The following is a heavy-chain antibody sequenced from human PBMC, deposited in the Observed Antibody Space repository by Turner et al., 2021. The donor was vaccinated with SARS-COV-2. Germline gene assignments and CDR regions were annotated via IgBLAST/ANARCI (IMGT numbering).Heavy chain of an antibody. J-gene: IGHJ4*01. CDR2: IRGSGSGT. CDR1: GFTVRSDT. V-gene: IGHV3-23*01. D-gene: IGHD1-26*01. Sequence: EVQMLESGGCLVQPGGSLRLHCAASGFTVRSDTMTWVRQAPGKGMQWVSAIRGSGSGTYYADSVRGRFTISRDNSKSTLYLQMSSLRAEDTDIYYCAKDVGVASLVGATADYWGQGTLVTVSS. CDR3: AKDVGVASLVGATADY.